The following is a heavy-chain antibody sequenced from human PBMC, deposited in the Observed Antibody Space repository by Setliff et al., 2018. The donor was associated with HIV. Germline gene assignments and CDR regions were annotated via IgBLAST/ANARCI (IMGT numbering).Heavy chain of an antibody. CDR3: ATQSFSDTDNYYYAAFDI. J-gene: IGHJ3*02. CDR2: IYYSGRT. Sequence: SETLSLTCTVSGGSISSSSYYWGWIRQPPGKGLEWIGSIYYSGRTYYNPSLKSRVTTSVEKSKNQLSLKLRSVTAADTAVYYCATQSFSDTDNYYYAAFDIWGQGTMVTVSS. D-gene: IGHD3-22*01. V-gene: IGHV4-39*01. CDR1: GGSISSSSYY.